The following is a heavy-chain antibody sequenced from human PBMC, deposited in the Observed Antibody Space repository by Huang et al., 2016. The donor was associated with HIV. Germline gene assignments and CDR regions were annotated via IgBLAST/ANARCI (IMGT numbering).Heavy chain of an antibody. D-gene: IGHD3-16*01. CDR2: ISCERWPV. CDR1: GFAFSDYS. CDR3: AKGIIKKGLTFVDGYAPHTPYLYSGMDV. J-gene: IGHJ6*04. Sequence: MESGGGVVQPGKSMRLSCKASGFAFSDYSMYWVRQGPSMGAWWWSVISCERWPVWYKDSFRGRFTVSRDNDKNLVFLYLANGKVDDTAMYYCAKGIIKKGLTFVDGYAPHTPYLYSGMDVWGKGTPVIVSS. V-gene: IGHV3-9*01.